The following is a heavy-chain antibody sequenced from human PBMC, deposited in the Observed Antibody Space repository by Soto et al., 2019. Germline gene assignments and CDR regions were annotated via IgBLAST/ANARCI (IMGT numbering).Heavy chain of an antibody. CDR2: IYRTGST. J-gene: IGHJ4*02. D-gene: IGHD1-7*01. CDR3: ASRDPGTSVDY. V-gene: IGHV4-4*02. Sequence: SETLSLTCAVSGGSFTSNNWWTWVRQPPGQGLEWIGEIYRTGSTNYNPSLKSRVTISLDKSENQFSLKVTSLTAADTAVYYCASRDPGTSVDYWGQGTLVTSPQ. CDR1: GGSFTSNNW.